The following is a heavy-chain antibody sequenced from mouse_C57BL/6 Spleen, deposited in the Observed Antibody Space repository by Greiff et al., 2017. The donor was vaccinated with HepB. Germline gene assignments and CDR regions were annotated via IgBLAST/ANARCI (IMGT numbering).Heavy chain of an antibody. CDR1: GYTFTSYG. D-gene: IGHD2-4*01. J-gene: IGHJ4*01. V-gene: IGHV1-81*01. CDR2: IYPRSGNT. CDR3: ASGDYREGGYAMDY. Sequence: QVQLQQSGAELARPGASVKLSCKASGYTFTSYGISWVKQRTGQGLEWIGEIYPRSGNTYYNEKFKGKGTLTADKSTSTAYMELHSLTSGDSAVYFCASGDYREGGYAMDYWGQGTSVTVSS.